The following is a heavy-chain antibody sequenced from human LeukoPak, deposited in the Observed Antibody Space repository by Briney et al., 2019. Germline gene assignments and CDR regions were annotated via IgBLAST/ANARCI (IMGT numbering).Heavy chain of an antibody. V-gene: IGHV4-39*01. CDR2: IFYSGSA. CDR1: GGSISSDSYY. J-gene: IGHJ4*02. CDR3: ATHLLSERAIDY. D-gene: IGHD5-24*01. Sequence: PSETLSLTCTVSGGSISSDSYYWGWIRQPPGKGLKWIGSIFYSGSAYYNPSLKSRVTVSVDTSKNQFSLRLTSVTAADTAVYYCATHLLSERAIDYWGQGTLVTVSS.